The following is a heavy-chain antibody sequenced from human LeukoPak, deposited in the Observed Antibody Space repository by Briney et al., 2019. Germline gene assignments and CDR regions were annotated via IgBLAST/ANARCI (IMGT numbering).Heavy chain of an antibody. CDR1: GYTFTGYY. V-gene: IGHV1-2*04. D-gene: IGHD6-19*01. CDR2: INPNSGGT. J-gene: IGHJ5*02. CDR3: ARGDSSGWYVWFDP. Sequence: AASVKVFCKASGYTFTGYYMHWVRQAPGQGLEWMGWINPNSGGTNYAQKFQGWVTMTRDTSISTAYMELSRLRSDDTAVYYCARGDSSGWYVWFDPWGQGTLVTVSS.